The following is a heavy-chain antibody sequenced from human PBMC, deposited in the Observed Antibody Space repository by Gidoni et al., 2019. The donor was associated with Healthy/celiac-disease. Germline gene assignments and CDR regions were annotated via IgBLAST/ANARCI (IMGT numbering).Heavy chain of an antibody. V-gene: IGHV3-21*01. CDR1: GFTFSSYS. J-gene: IGHJ4*02. CDR2: ISSSSSYI. Sequence: EVQLVESGGGLVKPGGSLRLSCAASGFTFSSYSMNWVRQAPGKGLEWVSSISSSSSYIYYADSVKGRFTISRDNAKNSLYLQMNSLRAEDTAVYYCASRSSSWYYFDYWGQGTLVTVSS. CDR3: ASRSSSWYYFDY. D-gene: IGHD6-13*01.